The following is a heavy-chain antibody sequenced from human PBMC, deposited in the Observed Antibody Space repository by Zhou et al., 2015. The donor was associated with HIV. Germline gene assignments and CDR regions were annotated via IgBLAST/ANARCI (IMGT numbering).Heavy chain of an antibody. CDR3: ARDRGGATRPGWRYFDL. CDR1: GGTFSNYA. CDR2: IIPFFLAV. J-gene: IGHJ2*01. D-gene: IGHD6-6*01. Sequence: QVQLVQSGAEVKKSGSSVKVSCQTSGGTFSNYAFIWVRQAPGQGLVWMGGIIPFFLAVNYAPKFQGRVTITADESTSTAYMEMSSLASEDTAVYYCARDRGGATRPGWRYFDLWGRGTQVTVSS. V-gene: IGHV1-69*01.